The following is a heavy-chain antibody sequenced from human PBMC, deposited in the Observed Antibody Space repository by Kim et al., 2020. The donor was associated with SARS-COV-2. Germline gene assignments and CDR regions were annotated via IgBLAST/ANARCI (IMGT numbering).Heavy chain of an antibody. CDR3: ARAGEGHYEV. CDR2: ITSGGGTT. J-gene: IGHJ3*01. CDR1: GFTFSSYS. V-gene: IGHV3-64*02. Sequence: GGSLRLSCAASGFTFSSYSMQWVRQAPGKGLEYVSAITSGGGTTQYAAAVKGRSIICRDNSKTTLFLQMGNLRLEDTAVYYCARAGEGHYEVWGQGTMVT.